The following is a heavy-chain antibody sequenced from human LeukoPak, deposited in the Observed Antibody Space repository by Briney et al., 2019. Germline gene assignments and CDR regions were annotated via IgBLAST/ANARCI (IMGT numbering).Heavy chain of an antibody. V-gene: IGHV3-74*01. CDR1: GFTFSSYA. CDR3: AKGYSGYLFDY. J-gene: IGHJ4*02. D-gene: IGHD5-12*01. CDR2: ISSDGSST. Sequence: PGGSLSLSSAAYGFTFSSYAMHWDRQAAGKVLVWVSRISSDGSSTSYADSVKGRFTISRDNAKNTMYLQMNSLRAEDTAVYYCAKGYSGYLFDYWGQGTLVTVSS.